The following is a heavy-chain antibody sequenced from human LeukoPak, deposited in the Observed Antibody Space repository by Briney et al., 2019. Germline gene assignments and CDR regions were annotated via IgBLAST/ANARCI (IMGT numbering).Heavy chain of an antibody. CDR2: IYTSGST. J-gene: IGHJ4*02. D-gene: IGHD1-26*01. CDR1: GGSISSGSYY. Sequence: SETLSLTCTVSGGSISSGSYYWSWIRQPAGKGLEWIGRIYTSGSTNYNPSLKSRVTISVDTSKNQFSLKLTSVTAADTAVYYCARGVNSGYFDYCGQGTLVTVSS. CDR3: ARGVNSGYFDY. V-gene: IGHV4-61*02.